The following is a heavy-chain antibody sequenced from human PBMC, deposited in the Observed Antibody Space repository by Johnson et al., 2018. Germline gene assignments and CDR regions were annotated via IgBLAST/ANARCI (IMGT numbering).Heavy chain of an antibody. Sequence: QVQLVESGPGLVKPSETLSLMCTVSGVSITSYYWSWIRQPPGQGLEWIGYIYYSGSTNYNPSLKSRVTKSVDTSKNQLSLKLSPVTAADTAMYYCARLYYSNGWFDPWGQGTLVTVSS. CDR3: ARLYYSNGWFDP. D-gene: IGHD4-11*01. CDR1: GVSITSYY. J-gene: IGHJ5*02. V-gene: IGHV4-59*01. CDR2: IYYSGST.